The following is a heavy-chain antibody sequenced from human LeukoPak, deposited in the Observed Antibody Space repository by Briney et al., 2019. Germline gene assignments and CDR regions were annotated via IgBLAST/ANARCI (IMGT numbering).Heavy chain of an antibody. V-gene: IGHV3-21*01. J-gene: IGHJ3*02. Sequence: GGSLRLSCAASGFTFSTYAISWVRQAPGKGLEWVSCISSTSNYIFYADSMRGRFTISRDNAKNPLYLQMDSLRAEDTAVYYCARGGIITSYAFEIWGQGAMVTVSS. CDR1: GFTFSTYA. CDR2: ISSTSNYI. D-gene: IGHD1-26*01. CDR3: ARGGIITSYAFEI.